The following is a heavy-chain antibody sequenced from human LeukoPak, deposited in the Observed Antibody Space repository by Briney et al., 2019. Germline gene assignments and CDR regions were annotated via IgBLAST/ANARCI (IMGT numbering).Heavy chain of an antibody. CDR1: GFTFSSYE. CDR3: ARSYVVVTAIDAFDM. J-gene: IGHJ3*02. Sequence: SGGSLRLSCAASGFTFSSYEMNWVRQAPGKGLEWVSYISSSGSTIYYADSVKGRFTISRDNAKNSLYLQMNSLRAEDTAVYYCARSYVVVTAIDAFDMWGQGTMVTVSS. D-gene: IGHD2-21*02. V-gene: IGHV3-48*03. CDR2: ISSSGSTI.